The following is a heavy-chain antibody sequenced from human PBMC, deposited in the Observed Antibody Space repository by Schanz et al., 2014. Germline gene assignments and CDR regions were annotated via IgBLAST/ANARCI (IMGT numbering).Heavy chain of an antibody. Sequence: QVQLVQSGTQVKKPGASVKVSCKASGYTLSAYSLHWVRQAPGQGLEWMGRIIPILGIANYAQKLQGRVTLTTDTSTSTAYMELRNLRSDDTAVYYCARAKRFGDMDVWGQGTTVTVSS. CDR1: GYTLSAYS. D-gene: IGHD3-10*01. J-gene: IGHJ6*02. V-gene: IGHV1-69*09. CDR3: ARAKRFGDMDV. CDR2: IIPILGIA.